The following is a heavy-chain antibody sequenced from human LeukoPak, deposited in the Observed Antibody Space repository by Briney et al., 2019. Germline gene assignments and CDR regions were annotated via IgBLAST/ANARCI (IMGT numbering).Heavy chain of an antibody. J-gene: IGHJ4*02. CDR2: ISYDGSNK. Sequence: GGSLRLSCAASGFTFSSYGMHWVRQAPGKGLEWVAVISYDGSNKYYADSVKGRFTISRDNSKDTLCLQMNSLRAEDTAVYYCASSRGYSYGPFDYWGQGTLVTVSS. D-gene: IGHD5-18*01. CDR1: GFTFSSYG. V-gene: IGHV3-30*03. CDR3: ASSRGYSYGPFDY.